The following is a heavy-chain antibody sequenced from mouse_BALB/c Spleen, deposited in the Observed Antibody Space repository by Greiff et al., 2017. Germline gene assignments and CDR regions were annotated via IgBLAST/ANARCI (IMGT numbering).Heavy chain of an antibody. CDR1: GYTFTSYT. V-gene: IGHV1-4*01. CDR2: INPSSGYT. CDR3: ARRGAMITTGYAMDS. D-gene: IGHD2-4*01. Sequence: QVQLQQSGAELSRPGASVKMSCKASGYTFTSYTMHWVKQRPGQGLEWIGYINPSSGYTNYNQKFKDKATLTADKSSSTAYMQLSSLTSEDSAVYYCARRGAMITTGYAMDSGAQGTSATVSS. J-gene: IGHJ4*01.